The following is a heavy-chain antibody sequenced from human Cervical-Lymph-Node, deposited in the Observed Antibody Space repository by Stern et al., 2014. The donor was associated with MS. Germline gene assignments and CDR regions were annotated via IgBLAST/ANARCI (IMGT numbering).Heavy chain of an antibody. CDR3: ARDRTVTTYYYYYGMDV. CDR1: GFTFSYST. J-gene: IGHJ6*02. CDR2: VSYAGSDE. D-gene: IGHD4-11*01. V-gene: IGHV3-30*04. Sequence: VQLVQSGGGVVQPGRSLRLSCAASGFTFSYSTMHWVRQAPGKGLEWVATVSYAGSDESFPDSVKGRFTISRDNSKNTLYLQVNSLRAEDTGVYFCARDRTVTTYYYYYGMDVWGQGTTVTVSS.